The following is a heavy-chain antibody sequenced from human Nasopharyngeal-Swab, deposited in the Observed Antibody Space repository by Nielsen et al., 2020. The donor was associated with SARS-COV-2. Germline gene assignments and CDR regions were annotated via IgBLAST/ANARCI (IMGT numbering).Heavy chain of an antibody. J-gene: IGHJ3*02. D-gene: IGHD3-3*01. Sequence: RQAPGKGLEWIGYIYYSGSTHYNPSLKSRVTISVDTSKNQFSLKLSSVTAADTAVYYCARIIFRTIFGVVDAFDIWGQGTMVTVSS. V-gene: IGHV4-31*02. CDR2: IYYSGST. CDR3: ARIIFRTIFGVVDAFDI.